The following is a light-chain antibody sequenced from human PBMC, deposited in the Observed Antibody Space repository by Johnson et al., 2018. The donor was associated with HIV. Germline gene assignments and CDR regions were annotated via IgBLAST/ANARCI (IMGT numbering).Light chain of an antibody. V-gene: IGLV1-51*01. CDR1: SSNIRNNY. CDR3: GTWDSSLSAGGV. J-gene: IGLJ1*01. Sequence: QSVLTQPPSVSAAPGQKVTISCSGSSSNIRNNYVSWYQQLPGTAPKLLIYDNNKRPSGIPDRFSGSKSGTSATLGITGIQTGDEADHYCGTWDSSLSAGGVFGTGTKVTVL. CDR2: DNN.